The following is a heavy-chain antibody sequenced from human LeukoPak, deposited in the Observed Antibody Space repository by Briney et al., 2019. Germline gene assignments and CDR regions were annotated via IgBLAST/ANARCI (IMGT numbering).Heavy chain of an antibody. CDR2: IISIFGTA. CDR1: GGTFSSYA. D-gene: IGHD3-3*01. Sequence: GASVKVSCKASGGTFSSYAISWVRQAPGQGLEWMGGIISIFGTANYAQKFQGRVTITTDESTSTAYMELSSLRSEDTAVYYCAPDFWSGYYNWFDPWGQGTLVTVSS. V-gene: IGHV1-69*05. J-gene: IGHJ5*02. CDR3: APDFWSGYYNWFDP.